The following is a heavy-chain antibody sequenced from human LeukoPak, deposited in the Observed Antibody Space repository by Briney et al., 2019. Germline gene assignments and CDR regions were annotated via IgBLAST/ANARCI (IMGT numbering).Heavy chain of an antibody. CDR1: GGSISSYY. J-gene: IGHJ4*02. D-gene: IGHD3-9*01. CDR2: IYYSGST. Sequence: PSETLALTCTVSGGSISSYYWSWMRQPPGKGLEWIGYIYYSGSTYYNPSLKSRVTISVDTSKNQFSLKLSSVTAADTAVYYCARHGTYYDILTGFTRTYYFDYWGQGTLVTVSS. V-gene: IGHV4-59*08. CDR3: ARHGTYYDILTGFTRTYYFDY.